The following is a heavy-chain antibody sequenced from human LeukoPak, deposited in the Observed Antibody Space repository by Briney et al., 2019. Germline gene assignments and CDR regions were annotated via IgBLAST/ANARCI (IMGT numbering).Heavy chain of an antibody. D-gene: IGHD3-22*01. CDR1: GFTFDDYA. CDR3: AKDYRPYYDSSGHAFDY. CDR2: ISWNSGSI. J-gene: IGHJ4*02. V-gene: IGHV3-9*01. Sequence: PGGSLRLSCAASGFTFDDYAMHWVRQAPGKGLEWVPGISWNSGSIGYADSVKGRFTISRDNAKNSLYLQMNSLRAEDTALYYCAKDYRPYYDSSGHAFDYWGQGTLVTVSS.